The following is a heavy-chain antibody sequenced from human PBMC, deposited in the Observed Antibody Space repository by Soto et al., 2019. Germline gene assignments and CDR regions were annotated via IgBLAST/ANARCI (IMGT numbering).Heavy chain of an antibody. V-gene: IGHV3-11*01. CDR1: GFIFSDYY. D-gene: IGHD3-16*01. CDR3: ARDHGGGGLTLEY. CDR2: ISNSGRIT. J-gene: IGHJ4*02. Sequence: QVHLEESGGGLVKPGGSLRLSCTASGFIFSDYYMSWIRQAPGKGLEWVSDISNSGRITHHAYSVEGRFTISRDNAKDSLYLQMNRLRPEDSAIYYCARDHGGGGLTLEYWGQGTLVTVSS.